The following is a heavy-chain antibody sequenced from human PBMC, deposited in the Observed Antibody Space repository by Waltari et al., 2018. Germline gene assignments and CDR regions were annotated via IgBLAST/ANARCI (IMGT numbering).Heavy chain of an antibody. D-gene: IGHD4-17*01. J-gene: IGHJ6*02. CDR3: ARGAPPDYEHDYGMDV. CDR2: IYTSGST. V-gene: IGHV4-61*09. CDR1: GGSISSGSYY. Sequence: QVQLQESGPGLVKPSQTLSLTCTVSGGSISSGSYYWSWIRQPAGKGLEWIGYIYTSGSTNYNPSLKSRVTISVDTSKNKFYLKLSSVTAADTAVYYCARGAPPDYEHDYGMDVWGQGTTVTVSS.